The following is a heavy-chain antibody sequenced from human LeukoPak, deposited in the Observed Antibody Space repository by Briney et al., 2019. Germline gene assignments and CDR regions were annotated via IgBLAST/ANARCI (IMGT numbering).Heavy chain of an antibody. CDR1: GFTFSSYE. V-gene: IGHV3-48*03. J-gene: IGHJ6*03. Sequence: GGSLRLSCAASGFTFSSYEMNWVRQAPGEGLEWVSYISSSGSTIYYADSVKGRFTISRDNAKNSVSLQMNSLRAEDTAVYFCARPTWTNYMDVWGKGTAVTISS. CDR2: ISSSGSTI. D-gene: IGHD3/OR15-3a*01. CDR3: ARPTWTNYMDV.